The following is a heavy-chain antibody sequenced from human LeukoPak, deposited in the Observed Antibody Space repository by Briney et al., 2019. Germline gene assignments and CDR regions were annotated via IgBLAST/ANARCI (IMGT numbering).Heavy chain of an antibody. CDR3: ARDGGTYYYYGMDV. CDR2: IYYSGST. V-gene: IGHV4-59*01. CDR1: GGSISSYY. Sequence: SETLSLTCTVSGGSISSYYWSWLRQPPGKGLEWIGYIYYSGSTNYNPSLKSRVTISVDTSKNQFSLKLSSVTAADTAVYYCARDGGTYYYYGMDVWGQGTTVTVSS. J-gene: IGHJ6*02. D-gene: IGHD1-26*01.